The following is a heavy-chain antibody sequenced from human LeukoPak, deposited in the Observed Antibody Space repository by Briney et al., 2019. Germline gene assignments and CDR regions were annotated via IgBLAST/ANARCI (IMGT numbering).Heavy chain of an antibody. Sequence: SETLSLTCTVSGGSISSYYWSWIRQPAGKGLEWIGRIYTSGSTNYNPSLKSRVTMSVDTSKNQFSLKLSSVTAADTAVYYCARDRVVYSYGFVVRWFDPWGQGTLVTVSS. D-gene: IGHD5-18*01. CDR1: GGSISSYY. CDR2: IYTSGST. J-gene: IGHJ5*02. CDR3: ARDRVVYSYGFVVRWFDP. V-gene: IGHV4-4*07.